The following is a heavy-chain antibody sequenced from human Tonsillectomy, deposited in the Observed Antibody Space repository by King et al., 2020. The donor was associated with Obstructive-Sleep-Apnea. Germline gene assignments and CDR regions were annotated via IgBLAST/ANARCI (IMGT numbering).Heavy chain of an antibody. V-gene: IGHV3-30*04. CDR3: ARVAIVATTVHVLWDY. CDR1: GFSFSSYA. Sequence: VQLVESGGGVVQPGRSLRLSCAASGFSFSSYAMHWVRQAPGKGLEWVALISYERSNKYYADSVKGRFTISRDNSKNTLYLQMNSLRAEDTAVYYCARVAIVATTVHVLWDYWGQGTLVTVSS. D-gene: IGHD5-12*01. J-gene: IGHJ4*02. CDR2: ISYERSNK.